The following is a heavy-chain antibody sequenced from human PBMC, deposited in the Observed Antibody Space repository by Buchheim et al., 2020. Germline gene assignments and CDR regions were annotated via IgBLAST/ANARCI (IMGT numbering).Heavy chain of an antibody. CDR2: ISGSGGDT. CDR3: AKSKNWNREDYFDY. J-gene: IGHJ4*02. Sequence: EVQLLESGGGLVQPGGSLRLSCVASGITFSDYAMSWVRQAPGKGLEWVSAISGSGGDTYFADSVKGRFTISRDISKNTLYLGMTSLRAEDTAVYYCAKSKNWNREDYFDYWGQGTL. V-gene: IGHV3-23*01. CDR1: GITFSDYA. D-gene: IGHD1-1*01.